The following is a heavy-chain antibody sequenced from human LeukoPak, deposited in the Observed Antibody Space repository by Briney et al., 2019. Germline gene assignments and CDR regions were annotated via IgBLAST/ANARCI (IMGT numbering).Heavy chain of an antibody. CDR1: GGSFSGYY. CDR2: INHSGST. D-gene: IGHD2-2*01. Sequence: SETLSLTRAVYGGSFSGYYWSWLRQPPGKGLEWIGEINHSGSTNYNPSLNSRVTISVDTSKNQLSLKLSSVTGADTAVYYCAREPLGYCSGTSCYYFDYWGQGTLVTVSS. CDR3: AREPLGYCSGTSCYYFDY. V-gene: IGHV4-34*01. J-gene: IGHJ4*02.